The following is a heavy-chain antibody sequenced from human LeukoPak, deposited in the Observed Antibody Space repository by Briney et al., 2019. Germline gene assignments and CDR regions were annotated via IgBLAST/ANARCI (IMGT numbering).Heavy chain of an antibody. CDR2: INSDGSST. V-gene: IGHV3-74*01. Sequence: GGPLRLSCAASGITFSSYWMHWVRQAPGKGLVWVSRINSDGSSTSYADSVKGRFTISRDNAKNTLYLQMNSLRAEDTAVYYCARAGGGYSYGHQGYWGQGTLVTVSS. CDR1: GITFSSYW. J-gene: IGHJ4*02. CDR3: ARAGGGYSYGHQGY. D-gene: IGHD5-18*01.